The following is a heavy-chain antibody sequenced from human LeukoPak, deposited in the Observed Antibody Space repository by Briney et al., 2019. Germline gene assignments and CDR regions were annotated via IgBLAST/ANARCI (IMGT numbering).Heavy chain of an antibody. CDR1: GFTFSSYS. V-gene: IGHV3-21*04. CDR3: ANPSSSPNLIDY. CDR2: ISSSSSYI. Sequence: GGSLRLSCAASGFTFSSYSMNWVRQAPGKGLEWVSSISSSSSYIYYADSVKGRFTISRDNAKNSLYLQMNSLRAEDTAVYYCANPSSSPNLIDYWGQGTLVTVSS. J-gene: IGHJ4*02.